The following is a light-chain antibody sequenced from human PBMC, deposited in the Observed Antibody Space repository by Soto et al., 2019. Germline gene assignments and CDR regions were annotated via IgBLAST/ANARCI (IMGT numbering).Light chain of an antibody. V-gene: IGKV3-15*01. Sequence: EIVMTQSPATLSLSPGERATLSCRASQSVYTDVAWYQQKLGQSPRLLIYGASTRASDIPARFSGSGSGTDFTLTISSLQSGDVAVYYCQQYNSWPPLTFGGGTKVDIK. CDR3: QQYNSWPPLT. CDR1: QSVYTD. J-gene: IGKJ4*01. CDR2: GAS.